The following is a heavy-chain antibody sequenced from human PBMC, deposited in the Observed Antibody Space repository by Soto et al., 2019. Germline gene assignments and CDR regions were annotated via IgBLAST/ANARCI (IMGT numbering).Heavy chain of an antibody. Sequence: ASVKVSCKASGYTFTSYGISWVRQAPGQGLEWMGWISAYNGNTNYAQKLQGRVTMTTDTSTSTAYMELRCLRTDDTAVYYCAGDSDVVVVVAATGIGWFDPWGQGTLVTVSS. V-gene: IGHV1-18*01. J-gene: IGHJ5*02. CDR1: GYTFTSYG. CDR3: AGDSDVVVVVAATGIGWFDP. CDR2: ISAYNGNT. D-gene: IGHD2-15*01.